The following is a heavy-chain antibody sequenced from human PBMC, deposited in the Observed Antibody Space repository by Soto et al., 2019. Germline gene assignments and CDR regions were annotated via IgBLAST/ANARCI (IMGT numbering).Heavy chain of an antibody. J-gene: IGHJ4*02. D-gene: IGHD2-15*01. CDR1: GYTFISYG. Sequence: ASVKVSCKASGYTFISYGISWMRQAPGQGLEWMGWISGYNGHTNYAQKIQGRATMTTDTSTSTAFMELRSLTSDDTAVYFCARGPTLFDYWGQGTLVTVSS. CDR3: ARGPTLFDY. V-gene: IGHV1-18*01. CDR2: ISGYNGHT.